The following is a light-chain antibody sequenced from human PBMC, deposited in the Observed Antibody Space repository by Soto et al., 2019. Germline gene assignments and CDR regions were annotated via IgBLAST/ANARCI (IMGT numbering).Light chain of an antibody. CDR2: SNN. CDR3: AAWDDSLNGVV. CDR1: SSNIGSYT. V-gene: IGLV1-44*01. Sequence: QSVLTQPPSASGTPGQRVTISCSGSSSNIGSYTVNWYQQLPGTAPKLLIYSNNQRPSGVPDRFSGSKSGTSASLAISVLQSEDEDDYYCAAWDDSLNGVVFGGGTKVTFL. J-gene: IGLJ2*01.